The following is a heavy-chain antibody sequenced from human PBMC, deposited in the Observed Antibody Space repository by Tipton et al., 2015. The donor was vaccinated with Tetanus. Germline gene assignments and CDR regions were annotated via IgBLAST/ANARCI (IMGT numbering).Heavy chain of an antibody. V-gene: IGHV3-23*01. CDR3: ASHGDGSSGYYYSFDS. CDR2: ISGSGATT. Sequence: SLRLSCAASGFVFRSFAMSWVRQAPGKGLEWVSSISGSGATTDYAASVKGRFTISSDSSKNTLYLQMNSLRVEDTAVYYCASHGDGSSGYYYSFDSWGQGTRVTVSS. D-gene: IGHD3-22*01. J-gene: IGHJ4*02. CDR1: GFVFRSFA.